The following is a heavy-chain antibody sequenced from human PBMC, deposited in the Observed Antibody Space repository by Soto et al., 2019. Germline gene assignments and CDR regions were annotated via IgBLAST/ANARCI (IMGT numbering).Heavy chain of an antibody. CDR3: ARDQTFMYYYYGMDV. CDR1: GYTFTSYG. D-gene: IGHD3-16*01. J-gene: IGHJ6*02. V-gene: IGHV1-18*01. CDR2: ISAYNGNT. Sequence: QVQLVQSGAEVKKPGASVKVSCKASGYTFTSYGISWVRQAPGQGLEWMGWISAYNGNTNYAQKLQGRVTMTTDTYTSTAYMELRSLRSDDTAVYYCARDQTFMYYYYGMDVWGQGTTVTVSS.